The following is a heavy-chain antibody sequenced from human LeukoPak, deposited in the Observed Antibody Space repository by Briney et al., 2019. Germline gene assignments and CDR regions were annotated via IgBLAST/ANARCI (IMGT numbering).Heavy chain of an antibody. J-gene: IGHJ4*02. D-gene: IGHD3/OR15-3a*01. CDR2: IYYTGNT. Sequence: SETLSLTCTVSGDSISSSSYYWGWIRQPPGKGLEWIGSIYYTGNTYYNASLKSRVTISIDTSKNQISLRLTSVTAADTAMYYCARQTGSGLFTLPGGQGTLVTVSS. CDR1: GDSISSSSYY. V-gene: IGHV4-39*01. CDR3: ARQTGSGLFTLP.